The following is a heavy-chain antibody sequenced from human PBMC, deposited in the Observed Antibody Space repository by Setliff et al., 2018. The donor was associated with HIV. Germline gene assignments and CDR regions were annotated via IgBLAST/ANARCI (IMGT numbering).Heavy chain of an antibody. D-gene: IGHD3-10*01. CDR2: IGAVGSPT. J-gene: IGHJ3*02. CDR1: GGSLTGYF. Sequence: ETLSLTCAVYGGSLTGYFWTWVRQAAGKGLEWVSTIGAVGSPTHYAESVKGRFTISKDKSKNTLYLQMSSLRDEDTAVYYCAKVLEFGIDAFDIWGQGTVVTVSS. CDR3: AKVLEFGIDAFDI. V-gene: IGHV3-23*01.